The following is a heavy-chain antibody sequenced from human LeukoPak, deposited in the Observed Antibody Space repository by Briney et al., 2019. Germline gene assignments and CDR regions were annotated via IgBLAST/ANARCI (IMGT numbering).Heavy chain of an antibody. V-gene: IGHV3-23*01. J-gene: IGHJ4*02. D-gene: IGHD1-26*01. CDR3: AKYSGSYYYPPNWDS. Sequence: PGGSLRLSCAASGFTFSNYAMTWVRQAPGKGLEWVSGISGSDSSTYYADSVKGRFTLSRDYPKNTLYLQMNSLRAEDTAVYFCAKYSGSYYYPPNWDSWGQGTLVTVSS. CDR1: GFTFSNYA. CDR2: ISGSDSST.